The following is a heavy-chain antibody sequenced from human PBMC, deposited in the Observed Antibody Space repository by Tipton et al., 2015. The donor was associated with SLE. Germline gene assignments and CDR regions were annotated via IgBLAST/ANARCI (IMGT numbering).Heavy chain of an antibody. V-gene: IGHV3-30*18. J-gene: IGHJ4*02. CDR1: GFTFSNHG. D-gene: IGHD3-22*01. Sequence: SLRLSCTASGFTFSNHGMHWVRQAPGKGLEWVTVISYDGSNKYYADSVKGRFTISRDSSKNTLHLQMNSLRAEDTAVYYCAKVSTYYYDRNGYYYGAYFDYWGQGTLVTVSS. CDR3: AKVSTYYYDRNGYYYGAYFDY. CDR2: ISYDGSNK.